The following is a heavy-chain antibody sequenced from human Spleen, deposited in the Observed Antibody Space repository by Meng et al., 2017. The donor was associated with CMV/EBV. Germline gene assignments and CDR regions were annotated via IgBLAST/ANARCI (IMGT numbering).Heavy chain of an antibody. Sequence: SETLSLTCTVSGDSLGSSAYYWGWIRQSPGKGLEWIGSIYYSGNTFYNPSLKSRVTLAVDVSKNQFSLKLSSVTAADTAVYYCATQLEYSSGWYPGYWGQGTLVTVSS. CDR3: ATQLEYSSGWYPGY. J-gene: IGHJ4*02. CDR1: GDSLGSSAYY. V-gene: IGHV4-39*07. CDR2: IYYSGNT. D-gene: IGHD6-19*01.